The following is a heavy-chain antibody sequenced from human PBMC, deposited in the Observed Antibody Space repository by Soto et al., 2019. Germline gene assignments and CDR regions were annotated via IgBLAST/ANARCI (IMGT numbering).Heavy chain of an antibody. CDR2: ISGGGDAT. CDR3: ARKVSGSTGRPDLWYFDL. V-gene: IGHV3-23*04. Sequence: EVQLVDSGGGLVQPGGSLRLSCAASGFTFSGYALTWVRQAPGKGLEWVSAISGGGDATFYADSVKGRFTISRDNSKNTLYLQMNTLGAEDTAVYYCARKVSGSTGRPDLWYFDLWGRGTLVTVSS. D-gene: IGHD3-10*01. CDR1: GFTFSGYA. J-gene: IGHJ2*01.